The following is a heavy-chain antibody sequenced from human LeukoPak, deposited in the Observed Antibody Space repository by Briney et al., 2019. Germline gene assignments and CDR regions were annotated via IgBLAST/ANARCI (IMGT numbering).Heavy chain of an antibody. CDR3: ARESAAGTCDY. J-gene: IGHJ4*02. Sequence: QPGRSLRLSCAASGFTFSSYDMHWVRQAPGKGLEWVAVLWYDGNNRYYADSVKGRFTISRGNSKNTLYLQMNSLRAEDTAVYYCARESAAGTCDYWGQGTLVTVSS. D-gene: IGHD6-13*01. V-gene: IGHV3-33*01. CDR2: LWYDGNNR. CDR1: GFTFSSYD.